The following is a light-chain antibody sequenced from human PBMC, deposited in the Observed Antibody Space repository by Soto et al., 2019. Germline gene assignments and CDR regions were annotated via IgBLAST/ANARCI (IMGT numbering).Light chain of an antibody. CDR3: QKYGSSPRVT. Sequence: EIVLTQSPATLSLSPGERATLSCRASQSVSSYLAWYQQKPGQAPRLLIYGASSRATGIPDRFSGSGSGTDFTLTISRLEPEDFAVYYCQKYGSSPRVTFGPGTKVDIK. CDR1: QSVSSY. J-gene: IGKJ3*01. V-gene: IGKV3-20*01. CDR2: GAS.